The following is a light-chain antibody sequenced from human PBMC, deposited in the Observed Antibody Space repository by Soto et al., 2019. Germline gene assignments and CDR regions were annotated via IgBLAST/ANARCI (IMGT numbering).Light chain of an antibody. Sequence: AIPLTQSPSSLSASVGDRVTITCRASQGISSALAWYQQKPGKAPKLLIYDAASLESGVPSRFSGSGSGTDFTLTISSLQPEDFATHYCQQFNSYPLTFGPGTKVDIK. J-gene: IGKJ3*01. CDR1: QGISSA. CDR3: QQFNSYPLT. V-gene: IGKV1-13*02. CDR2: DAA.